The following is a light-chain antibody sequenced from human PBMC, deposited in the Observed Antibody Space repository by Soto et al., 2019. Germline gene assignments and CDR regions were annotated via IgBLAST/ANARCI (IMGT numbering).Light chain of an antibody. CDR2: GSS. J-gene: IGKJ2*01. Sequence: EVVLTQSPGTLSLSPGERATLSCRASQSVSNNYLAWYQQKPGQSPKLLIFGSSDRATGIPDRFSSSGSGTDFTLTISSLEPEDFAVYYCQQYGSSPPYTFGQGTNLEIK. CDR3: QQYGSSPPYT. CDR1: QSVSNNY. V-gene: IGKV3-20*01.